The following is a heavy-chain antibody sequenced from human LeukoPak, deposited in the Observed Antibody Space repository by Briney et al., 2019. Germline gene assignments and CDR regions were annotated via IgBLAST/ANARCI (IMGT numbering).Heavy chain of an antibody. V-gene: IGHV3-74*01. CDR2: INSDGSNT. CDR1: GFTFSSFW. J-gene: IGHJ4*02. D-gene: IGHD5-18*01. Sequence: GGSLRLSCAASGFTFSSFWMTWVRQPPGKGLVWVSRINSDGSNTAYADSVKGRFTIYRDNAKNTLFLQMNSLRAEDTAVYYCTSDTVNTAVGIDYWGQGTLVTVSS. CDR3: TSDTVNTAVGIDY.